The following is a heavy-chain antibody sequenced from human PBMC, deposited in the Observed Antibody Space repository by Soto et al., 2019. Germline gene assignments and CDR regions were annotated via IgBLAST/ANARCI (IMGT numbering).Heavy chain of an antibody. Sequence: EVPLLESGGGLVQPGGSLRLSCAASGFTFSSYAMSWVRQAPGKGLEWVSVISGSGGSTYYADSVKGRFTISRDNSKNTLYLQMNSLRAEDTAVYYCAKDRNSWHPRPDNWFDPWGQGTLVTVSS. CDR3: AKDRNSWHPRPDNWFDP. CDR1: GFTFSSYA. V-gene: IGHV3-23*01. D-gene: IGHD6-13*01. J-gene: IGHJ5*02. CDR2: ISGSGGST.